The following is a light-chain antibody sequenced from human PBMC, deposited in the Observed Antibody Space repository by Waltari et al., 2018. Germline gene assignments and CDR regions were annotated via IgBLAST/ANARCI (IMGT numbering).Light chain of an antibody. CDR3: QQYNNWPLFT. J-gene: IGKJ3*01. CDR2: GAS. Sequence: EIVMTQSPATLSVSPGERAPLSCRASQSVSSNVAWYQQKPGQAPRLLIYGASTRATGIPARFSGSGSGTEFTLTISSLQSEDFAVYYCQQYNNWPLFTFGPGTKVDIK. V-gene: IGKV3-15*01. CDR1: QSVSSN.